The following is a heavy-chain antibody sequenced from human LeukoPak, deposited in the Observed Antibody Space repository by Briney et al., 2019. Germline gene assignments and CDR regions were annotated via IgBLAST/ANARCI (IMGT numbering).Heavy chain of an antibody. CDR3: ARDQEGFDH. V-gene: IGHV1-46*01. CDR2: IYPRDGST. Sequence: ASVTVSCTASGYTFTSYGISWVRQAPGQGLEWMGMIYPRDGSTSYAQKFQGRVTVTRDTSTSTVHMELSGLRSEDTAVYYCARDQEGFDHWGQGTLVTVSS. J-gene: IGHJ4*02. CDR1: GYTFTSYG.